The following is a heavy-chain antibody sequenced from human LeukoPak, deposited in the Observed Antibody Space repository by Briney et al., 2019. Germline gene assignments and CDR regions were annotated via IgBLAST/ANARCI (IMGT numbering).Heavy chain of an antibody. CDR1: GFTLSSYW. Sequence: AGRSLRLSCAASGFTLSSYWMHWVRQAPGKGLVWVSRISSDGTITNYADSVKGRFTISRDNAKNTLYLQMNSLRVEDTAVYYCARFSPPPTWGQGTLVTVSS. CDR3: ARFSPPPT. CDR2: ISSDGTIT. J-gene: IGHJ4*02. V-gene: IGHV3-74*01.